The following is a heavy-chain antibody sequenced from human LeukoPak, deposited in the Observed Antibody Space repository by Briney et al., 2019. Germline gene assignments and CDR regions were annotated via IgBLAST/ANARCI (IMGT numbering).Heavy chain of an antibody. J-gene: IGHJ4*02. D-gene: IGHD6-6*01. CDR2: IYPGDSDT. V-gene: IGHV5-51*01. Sequence: PGESLKISCEASGYSFTSYWIGWVRQMPGKGLEWMGIIYPGDSDTRYSPSFQGQVTISADKSISTAYLQWSSLKASDTAMYYCARSDEYSSILVDYWGQGTLVTASS. CDR3: ARSDEYSSILVDY. CDR1: GYSFTSYW.